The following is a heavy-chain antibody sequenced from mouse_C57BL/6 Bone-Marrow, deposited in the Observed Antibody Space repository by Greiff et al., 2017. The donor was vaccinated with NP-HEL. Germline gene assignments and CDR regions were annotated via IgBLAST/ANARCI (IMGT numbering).Heavy chain of an antibody. CDR3: ARSYYGSFAY. CDR1: GYTFTSYW. D-gene: IGHD1-1*01. J-gene: IGHJ3*01. V-gene: IGHV1-55*01. CDR2: IYPGSGST. Sequence: VQLQHSGAELVKPGASVKMSCKASGYTFTSYWITWVKQRPGQGLEWIGDIYPGSGSTNYNEKFKSKATLTVDTSSSTAYMQLSSLTSEDSAVYYCARSYYGSFAYWGQGTLVTVSA.